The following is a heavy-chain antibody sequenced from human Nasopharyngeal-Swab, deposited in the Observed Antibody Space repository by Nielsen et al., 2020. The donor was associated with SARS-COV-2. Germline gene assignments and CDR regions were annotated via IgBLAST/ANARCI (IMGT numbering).Heavy chain of an antibody. CDR3: ARQGFRGTAMTYYYYMDV. D-gene: IGHD5-18*01. CDR1: GGTFSSYA. J-gene: IGHJ6*03. Sequence: VKVSCKASGGTFSSYAISWVRQAPGQGLEWMGGIIPIFGTANYAQKFQGRVTITADESTSTAYMELSSLRSEDTAVYYCARQGFRGTAMTYYYYMDVWGKGTTVTVSS. CDR2: IIPIFGTA. V-gene: IGHV1-69*13.